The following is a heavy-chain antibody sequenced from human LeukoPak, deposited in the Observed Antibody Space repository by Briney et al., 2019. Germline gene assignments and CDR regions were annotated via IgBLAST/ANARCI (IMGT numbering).Heavy chain of an antibody. V-gene: IGHV3-23*01. Sequence: GGSLRLSCAASGFTFSNNAMSWVRQAPGKGLEWVSGISGSGSNTYYANSVKGRFTISRDNSKNTLYLQMNSLRAEDTAVYYCAKGKRYYYDSSGYLGYWGQGTLVTVSS. CDR2: ISGSGSNT. CDR1: GFTFSNNA. J-gene: IGHJ4*02. D-gene: IGHD3-22*01. CDR3: AKGKRYYYDSSGYLGY.